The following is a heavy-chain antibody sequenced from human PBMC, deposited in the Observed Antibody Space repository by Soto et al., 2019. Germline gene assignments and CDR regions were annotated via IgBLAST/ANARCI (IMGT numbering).Heavy chain of an antibody. D-gene: IGHD6-19*01. CDR2: FDPEHGET. Sequence: QVHLVQSGAEVKKPGASVKVSCKVSGYTLTELSMHWVRQAPGKGLEWMGGFDPEHGETIYAQKFQGRVIMTEDTSTDTAYMELSSLRSEDTAVYSCATNVHSRGYYADYWGQGTLVTVSS. J-gene: IGHJ4*02. CDR1: GYTLTELS. CDR3: ATNVHSRGYYADY. V-gene: IGHV1-24*01.